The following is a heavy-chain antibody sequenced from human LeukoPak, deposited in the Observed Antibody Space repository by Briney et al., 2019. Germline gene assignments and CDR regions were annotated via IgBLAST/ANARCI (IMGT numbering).Heavy chain of an antibody. CDR1: GFTFSNYG. Sequence: GGSLRLSCVASGFTFSNYGMNWVRQAPGKGLGWVSYISGSGSDTSYADSAKGRFTISRDNSKNTLYVQMNSLRAEDSAVYFCAKEHPSKIVVTGKELDYYFDYWGQGTPVTVSS. J-gene: IGHJ4*02. CDR3: AKEHPSKIVVTGKELDYYFDY. V-gene: IGHV3-23*01. D-gene: IGHD6-19*01. CDR2: ISGSGSDT.